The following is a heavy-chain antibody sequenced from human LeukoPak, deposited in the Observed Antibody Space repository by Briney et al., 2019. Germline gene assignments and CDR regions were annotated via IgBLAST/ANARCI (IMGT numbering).Heavy chain of an antibody. D-gene: IGHD3-9*01. CDR1: GFTFNNYA. Sequence: GGSLRLSCAASGFTFNNYAMHWVRQAPGKGLEWVAVISYDGSNKYYADSVKGRFTISRDNSRNTLYLQMNSLRAEDTAVYYCAREGYDHDILTGYYGRRFDYWGQGTLVTVSS. V-gene: IGHV3-30-3*01. CDR2: ISYDGSNK. CDR3: AREGYDHDILTGYYGRRFDY. J-gene: IGHJ4*02.